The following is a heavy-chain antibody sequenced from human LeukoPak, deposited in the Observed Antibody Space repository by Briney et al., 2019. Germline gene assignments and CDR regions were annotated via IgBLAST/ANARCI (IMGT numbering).Heavy chain of an antibody. V-gene: IGHV3-48*04. CDR2: ISSSSSTI. J-gene: IGHJ4*02. CDR1: RFTFSRYS. D-gene: IGHD7-27*01. CDR3: AREITTNGGRYFDY. Sequence: GGSLRLSCAASRFTFSRYSMNWVRQAPGKGLEWVSYISSSSSTIYYVDSVKGRFTISRDNAKNTLYLQMNSLRAEDTAVYYCAREITTNGGRYFDYWGQGTLVTVSS.